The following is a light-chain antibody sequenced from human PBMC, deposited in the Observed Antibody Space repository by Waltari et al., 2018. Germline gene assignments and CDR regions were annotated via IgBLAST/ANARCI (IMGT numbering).Light chain of an antibody. CDR3: QQLNSYPRLT. CDR2: AAS. V-gene: IGKV1-9*01. Sequence: IQLTQSPSSLSASVGDRVTITCRASQGISSYLAWYQQKPGKAPKLLIYAASTLQSGVPSRFGGSGSGTDFTLTIRSLQPEDFATYYCQQLNSYPRLTFGGGTKVEIK. CDR1: QGISSY. J-gene: IGKJ4*01.